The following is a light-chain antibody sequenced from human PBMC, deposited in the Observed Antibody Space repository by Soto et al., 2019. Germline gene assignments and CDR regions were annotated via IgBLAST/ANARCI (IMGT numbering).Light chain of an antibody. CDR2: EAS. Sequence: DIQMTQSPSTLSASVGGRVTITCRASQDINNWLAWYQHKPGKAPKLLIYEASSLEIGVPSRFSGSGSGTEFTLTISSLQPDDFATYYFQQYKSYSTFVQGTKLEIK. V-gene: IGKV1-5*01. CDR1: QDINNW. CDR3: QQYKSYST. J-gene: IGKJ2*01.